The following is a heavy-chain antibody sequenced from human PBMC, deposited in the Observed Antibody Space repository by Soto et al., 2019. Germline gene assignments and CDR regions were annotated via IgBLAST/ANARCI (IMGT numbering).Heavy chain of an antibody. D-gene: IGHD2-2*02. CDR2: IIPIFGTA. CDR3: ARAGYCSSTSCYNDYYYGMDV. CDR1: GGTFSSYA. Sequence: SVKVSCKASGGTFSSYAISWARQAPGQGLEWMGGIIPIFGTANYAQKFQGRVTITADESTSTAYMELSSLRSEDTAVYYCARAGYCSSTSCYNDYYYGMDVWGQGTTVTVSS. J-gene: IGHJ6*02. V-gene: IGHV1-69*13.